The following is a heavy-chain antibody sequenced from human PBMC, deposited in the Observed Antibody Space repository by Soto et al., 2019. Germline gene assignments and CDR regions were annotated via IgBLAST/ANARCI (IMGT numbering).Heavy chain of an antibody. V-gene: IGHV4-39*01. CDR1: GGSISSSSYC. D-gene: IGHD5-18*01. CDR3: ARYRRGYSYAFDY. Sequence: SETLSLTCTVSGGSISSSSYCWGGIRQPPGKGLEWIGSIYYSGSTYYNPSLKSRVTISVDTSKNQFSLKLYSVTAADTAVYYCARYRRGYSYAFDYWGQGTLVTVSS. CDR2: IYYSGST. J-gene: IGHJ4*02.